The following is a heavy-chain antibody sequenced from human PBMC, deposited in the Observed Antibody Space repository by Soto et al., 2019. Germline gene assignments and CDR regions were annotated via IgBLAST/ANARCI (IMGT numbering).Heavy chain of an antibody. CDR2: INPNSGGT. Sequence: ASVKVSCKASGYTFTGYYMHWVRQAPGQGLEWMGWINPNSGGTNYAQKFQGRVTMTRDTSISTAYMELSRLRSDDTAVYYCARDVNCSGGSCYFDAFGIWGQGTMVTVSS. CDR1: GYTFTGYY. CDR3: ARDVNCSGGSCYFDAFGI. D-gene: IGHD2-15*01. J-gene: IGHJ3*02. V-gene: IGHV1-2*02.